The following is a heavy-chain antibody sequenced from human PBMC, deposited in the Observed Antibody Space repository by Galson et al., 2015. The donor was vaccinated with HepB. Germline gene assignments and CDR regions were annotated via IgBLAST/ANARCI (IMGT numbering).Heavy chain of an antibody. CDR3: ARMMVGGTLVDY. CDR2: ISYDGSNK. Sequence: SLRLSCAASGFTFSSYAMHWVRQAPGKGLEWVAVISYDGSNKYYADSVKGRFTISRDNSKNTLYLQMNSLRAEDTAVYYCARMMVGGTLVDYWGQGTLVTVSS. J-gene: IGHJ4*02. CDR1: GFTFSSYA. V-gene: IGHV3-30-3*01. D-gene: IGHD2-15*01.